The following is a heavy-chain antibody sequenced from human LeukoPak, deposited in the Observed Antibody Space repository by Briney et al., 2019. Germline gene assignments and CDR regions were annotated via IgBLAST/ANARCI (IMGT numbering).Heavy chain of an antibody. CDR2: TRNDGSNK. J-gene: IGHJ4*02. CDR3: AKDPDGLRGFLTGYDY. CDR1: GFTFRSYG. D-gene: IGHD3-9*01. V-gene: IGHV3-30*02. Sequence: GGSLRLSCAASGFTFRSYGMHWVRQGPGKGLEWVAFTRNDGSNKYYADSVEGRFTISRDNSKNTLYLQMNSLRAEDTAVYYCAKDPDGLRGFLTGYDYWGQGTLVTVSS.